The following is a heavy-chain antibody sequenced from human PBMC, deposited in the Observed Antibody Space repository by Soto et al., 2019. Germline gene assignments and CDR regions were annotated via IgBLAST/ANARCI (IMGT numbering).Heavy chain of an antibody. CDR1: GGSISSGGYY. J-gene: IGHJ5*02. CDR2: IYYSGST. CDR3: AREEARAAGLKQNWFDP. D-gene: IGHD6-13*01. Sequence: SETLSLTCTVSGGSISSGGYYWSWIRQHPGKGLEWIGYIYYSGSTYYNPSLKSRVTISVDTSKNQFSLKLSSVTAADTAVYYCAREEARAAGLKQNWFDPWGQGTLVTVSS. V-gene: IGHV4-31*03.